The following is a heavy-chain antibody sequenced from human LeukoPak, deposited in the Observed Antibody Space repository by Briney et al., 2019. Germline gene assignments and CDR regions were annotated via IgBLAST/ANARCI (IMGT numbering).Heavy chain of an antibody. CDR2: IYYSGST. CDR1: GGSISSYY. V-gene: IGHV4-59*12. D-gene: IGHD6-6*01. J-gene: IGHJ4*02. CDR3: AGSSIAAPFDY. Sequence: PSETLSLTCTVSGGSISSYYWSWIRQPPGKGLEWIGYIYYSGSTNYNPSLKSRVTISVDTSKNQFSLKLSSVTAADTAVYYCAGSSIAAPFDYWGQGTLVTVSS.